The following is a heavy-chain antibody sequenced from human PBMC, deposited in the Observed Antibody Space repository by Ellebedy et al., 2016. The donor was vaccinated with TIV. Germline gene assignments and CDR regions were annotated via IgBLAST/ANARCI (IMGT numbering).Heavy chain of an antibody. CDR2: ISAYNGNT. CDR1: GYTFTNYG. J-gene: IGHJ4*02. Sequence: AASVKVSCKASGYTFTNYGISWVRQAPGQGLEWMGWISAYNGNTDYAQKLQGRVTMTTDTSTSTAYMELRSLRSDDTAVYYCARYDYYHSSGYYYFYWGQGTLVTVSS. V-gene: IGHV1-18*04. CDR3: ARYDYYHSSGYYYFY. D-gene: IGHD3-22*01.